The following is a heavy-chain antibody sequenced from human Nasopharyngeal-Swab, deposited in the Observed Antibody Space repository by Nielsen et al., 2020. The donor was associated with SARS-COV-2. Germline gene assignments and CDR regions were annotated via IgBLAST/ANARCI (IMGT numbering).Heavy chain of an antibody. J-gene: IGHJ4*02. V-gene: IGHV1-2*02. D-gene: IGHD4-23*01. CDR3: ARGHDYGSNFDY. CDR1: GYTFTGYY. CDR2: INPNSGGT. Sequence: ASVKVSCKASGYTFTGYYMHWVRQAPGQGLEWMGWINPNSGGTNYAQKFQGRVTMTTDTSTSTAYMELRSLRSDDTAVYYCARGHDYGSNFDYWGQGTLVTVSS.